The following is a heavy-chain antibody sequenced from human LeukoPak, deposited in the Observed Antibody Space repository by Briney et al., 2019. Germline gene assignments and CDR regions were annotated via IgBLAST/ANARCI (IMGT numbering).Heavy chain of an antibody. Sequence: SQTLSLTCAVSGGSISSGGYSWSWIRQPPGKGLEWIGYIYHSGSTYYNPSLKSRVTISVDRSKNQFSLKLSSVTAADTAVYYCASSSYSSSWYSTGWFDPWGQGTPVTVSS. J-gene: IGHJ5*02. V-gene: IGHV4-30-2*01. CDR1: GGSISSGGYS. CDR2: IYHSGST. D-gene: IGHD6-13*01. CDR3: ASSSYSSSWYSTGWFDP.